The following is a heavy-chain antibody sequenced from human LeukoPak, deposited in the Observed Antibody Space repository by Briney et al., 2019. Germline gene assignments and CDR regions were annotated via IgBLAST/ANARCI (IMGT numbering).Heavy chain of an antibody. Sequence: GGSLRLSCAASGFTFSSYAMSWVRQAPGNGLEWVSAISGSGGSTYYADSVKGRFTISRDNSKNTLYLQMNSLRAEDTAVYYCARAYYYDSSGYLRDYWGQGTLVTVSS. J-gene: IGHJ4*02. D-gene: IGHD3-22*01. CDR2: ISGSGGST. CDR1: GFTFSSYA. CDR3: ARAYYYDSSGYLRDY. V-gene: IGHV3-23*01.